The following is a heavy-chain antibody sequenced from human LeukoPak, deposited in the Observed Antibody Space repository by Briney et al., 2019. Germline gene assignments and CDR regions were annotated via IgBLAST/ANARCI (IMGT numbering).Heavy chain of an antibody. Sequence: GGSLRLSCAASGFTFSASDMHWVRQASGKGLEWVGRVRSKADSYATAYAAPLKGRFTISRDDSKNTAYLQMNSLKTEDTAVYYCTRHMGNAATRFDYWGQGTLVTVPS. J-gene: IGHJ4*02. CDR1: GFTFSASD. D-gene: IGHD7-27*01. CDR2: VRSKADSYAT. CDR3: TRHMGNAATRFDY. V-gene: IGHV3-73*01.